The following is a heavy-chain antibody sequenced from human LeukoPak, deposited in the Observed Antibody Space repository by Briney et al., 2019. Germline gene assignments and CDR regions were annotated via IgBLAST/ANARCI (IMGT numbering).Heavy chain of an antibody. J-gene: IGHJ4*02. V-gene: IGHV3-23*01. D-gene: IGHD3-10*01. CDR1: GFTFSSYA. Sequence: PGGSLRLSCAASGFTFSSYAMSWVRQAPGKGLEWVSAISGSGGSTYYAGSVKGRFTISRDNSKNTLYLQMNSLRAEDTAVYYCAKGIGYYYGSGGDYWGQGTLVTVSS. CDR3: AKGIGYYYGSGGDY. CDR2: ISGSGGST.